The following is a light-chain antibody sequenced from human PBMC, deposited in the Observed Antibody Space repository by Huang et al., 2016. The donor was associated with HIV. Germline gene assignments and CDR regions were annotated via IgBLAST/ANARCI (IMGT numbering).Light chain of an antibody. J-gene: IGKJ2*01. Sequence: EIVMTQSPATLSVSPGERGTLSCRASETVADNLAWYQQKPGQAPRLLIYGASTRATDIRARFSGSGSGTELTLTSSSLQSEDFAVYYCQQYNDWPRTFGQGTRLEIK. CDR3: QQYNDWPRT. CDR2: GAS. CDR1: ETVADN. V-gene: IGKV3-15*01.